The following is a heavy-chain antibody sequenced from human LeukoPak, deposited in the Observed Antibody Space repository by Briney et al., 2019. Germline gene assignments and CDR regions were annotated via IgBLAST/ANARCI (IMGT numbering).Heavy chain of an antibody. CDR2: INSRSSHI. CDR3: ARDFAETADWFDP. D-gene: IGHD2-21*02. J-gene: IGHJ5*02. Sequence: PGGSLGLSCAASGFSFSSYTMNWVRQAPGKGLEWVSTINSRSSHIYYADSVKGRFTVSRDNAKNSLSLQMNSLRDEDTAVYYCARDFAETADWFDPWGQGVLVTVSS. CDR1: GFSFSSYT. V-gene: IGHV3-21*01.